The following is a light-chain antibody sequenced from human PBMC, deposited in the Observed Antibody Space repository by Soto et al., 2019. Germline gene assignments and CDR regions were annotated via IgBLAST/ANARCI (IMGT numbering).Light chain of an antibody. J-gene: IGKJ2*01. CDR2: TVP. CDR1: QDISTY. CDR3: QQYNSLPYT. V-gene: IGKV1-33*01. Sequence: DIQMTQSPSSLSASLGDRVTITCRASQDISTYLNRYQQKPGKAPNLLIYTVPNLETGVPSRFSGSGSGTVFTLTISALQPEDIATYYRQQYNSLPYTFGQGTRLEIE.